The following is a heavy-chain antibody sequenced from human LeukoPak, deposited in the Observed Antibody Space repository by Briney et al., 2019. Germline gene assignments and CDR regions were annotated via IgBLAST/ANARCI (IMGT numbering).Heavy chain of an antibody. CDR3: AKHHRDTMIVPY. J-gene: IGHJ4*02. CDR2: ISGSGGST. V-gene: IGHV3-23*01. Sequence: GRSLRLSCAAAGCTFSQHAMSSVPQAPGKTQEQDSAISGSGGSTYSADSVNGRFTISRDNSKNTLYLQMNSLRAEDTAVYYCAKHHRDTMIVPYWGQGTLVTVSS. CDR1: GCTFSQHA. D-gene: IGHD3-22*01.